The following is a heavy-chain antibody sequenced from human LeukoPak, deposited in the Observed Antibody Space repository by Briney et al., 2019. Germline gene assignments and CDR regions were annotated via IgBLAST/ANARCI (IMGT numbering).Heavy chain of an antibody. CDR3: ARVDCTGFSCYSGFDY. D-gene: IGHD2-15*01. V-gene: IGHV3-7*01. CDR1: GFTFSSYW. CDR2: IKQDGSEE. J-gene: IGHJ4*02. Sequence: GGSLRLSCAVSGFTFSSYWMSWVRQAPGKGLEWVANIKQDGSEEFYVDSVKGRFTISRDNAKNSLYPQMNSLRAEDAAVYYCARVDCTGFSCYSGFDYWGQGTLATVSS.